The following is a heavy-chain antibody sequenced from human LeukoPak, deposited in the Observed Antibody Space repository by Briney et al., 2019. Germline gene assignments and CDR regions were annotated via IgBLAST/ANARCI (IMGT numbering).Heavy chain of an antibody. CDR3: ARARIRFLEWLPYYFDY. Sequence: KSSETLSLTCTVSGGSISSYYWSWIRQPPGKGLEWIGYIYYSGSTNYNPSLKSRVTISVDTSKNQFSLKLSSVTAADTAVYYCARARIRFLEWLPYYFDYWGQGTLVTVSS. CDR1: GGSISSYY. J-gene: IGHJ4*02. D-gene: IGHD3-3*01. CDR2: IYYSGST. V-gene: IGHV4-59*01.